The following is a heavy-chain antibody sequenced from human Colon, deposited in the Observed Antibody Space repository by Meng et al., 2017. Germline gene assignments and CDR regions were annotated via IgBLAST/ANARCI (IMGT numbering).Heavy chain of an antibody. CDR3: ARGRGY. Sequence: ETLSLTCSVSGYSISSGYYWGWIRQPPGKGLEWIGNIYQSGSTYYNPSLKSRVTISVDTSRNQFSLKVTSVAAADTAVYYCARGRGYWGQGTLVTVSS. CDR2: IYQSGST. V-gene: IGHV4-38-2*02. CDR1: GYSISSGYY. J-gene: IGHJ4*02.